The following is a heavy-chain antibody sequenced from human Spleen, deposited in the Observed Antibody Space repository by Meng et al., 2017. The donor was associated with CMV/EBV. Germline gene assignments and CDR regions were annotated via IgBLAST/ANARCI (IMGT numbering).Heavy chain of an antibody. V-gene: IGHV3-66*02. Sequence: GESLKISCAASGFTFDDYGMSWVRQAPGKGLEWVSVIYSGGSTYYADSVKGRFTISRDNSKNTLYLQMNSLRAEDTAVYYCARGRQYPLNYYYYYGMDVWGQGTTVTVSS. D-gene: IGHD2-2*01. J-gene: IGHJ6*02. CDR1: GFTFDDYG. CDR2: IYSGGST. CDR3: ARGRQYPLNYYYYYGMDV.